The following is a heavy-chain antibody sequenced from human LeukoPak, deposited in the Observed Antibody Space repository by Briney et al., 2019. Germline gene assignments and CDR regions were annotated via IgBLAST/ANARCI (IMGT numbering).Heavy chain of an antibody. V-gene: IGHV6-1*01. CDR1: GDSFSSNSAT. Sequence: SQTLSLTCAISGDSFSSNSATWNWIRQSRSRGLEWLGRTYYRSKWYNDYAVSVKSRITINPDTSKNQFSLQLNSVTPEDTAVYYCARNTPDFGTHQRFDPWGQGTLVTVSS. CDR2: TYYRSKWYN. D-gene: IGHD3-10*01. J-gene: IGHJ5*02. CDR3: ARNTPDFGTHQRFDP.